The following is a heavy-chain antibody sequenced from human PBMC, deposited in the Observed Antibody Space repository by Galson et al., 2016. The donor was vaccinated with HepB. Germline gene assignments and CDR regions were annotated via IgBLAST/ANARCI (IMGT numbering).Heavy chain of an antibody. D-gene: IGHD3-22*01. CDR1: GYSFTDYW. CDR3: ARHVHSSSSGADDF. V-gene: IGHV5-10-1*01. J-gene: IGHJ4*02. CDR2: IDPRDSYI. Sequence: QSGAEVKKPGESLRISCQASGYSFTDYWITWVRQMPGKGLEWMGRIDPRDSYINYSPSFQGRVTTSVDRSISAAYLQWSRLRASDTATYYCARHVHSSSSGADDFWGQGSLVTVSS.